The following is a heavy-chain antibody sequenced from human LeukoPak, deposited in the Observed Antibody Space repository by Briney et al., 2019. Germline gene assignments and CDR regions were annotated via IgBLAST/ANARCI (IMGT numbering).Heavy chain of an antibody. D-gene: IGHD2-15*01. J-gene: IGHJ4*02. V-gene: IGHV4-30-4*08. CDR2: IYYSGST. CDR3: ARFLYCSGGSCYDY. Sequence: SQTLSLTCTVSGGSISSGDYYWSWIRQPPGKGLEWLGYIYYSGSTYYNPSLKSRVTISVDTSKNQFSLKLSSVTAADTAVYYCARFLYCSGGSCYDYWGQGTLVTVSS. CDR1: GGSISSGDYY.